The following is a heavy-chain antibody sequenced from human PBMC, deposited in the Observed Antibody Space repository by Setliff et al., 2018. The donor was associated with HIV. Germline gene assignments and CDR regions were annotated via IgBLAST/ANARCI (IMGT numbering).Heavy chain of an antibody. CDR1: GFPFTGNY. CDR2: IDPITGDT. CDR3: VRETGQYYYDNSGYYYAYDFDH. Sequence: ASVKVSCKTVGFPFTGNYLHWVRQAPGQGLEWMGWIDPITGDTKYAQKFQGRVTMTRDTSISTAYMELRRLSSVTAADTAVYYCVRETGQYYYDNSGYYYAYDFDHWGQGTLVTVSS. J-gene: IGHJ4*02. D-gene: IGHD3-22*01. V-gene: IGHV1-2*02.